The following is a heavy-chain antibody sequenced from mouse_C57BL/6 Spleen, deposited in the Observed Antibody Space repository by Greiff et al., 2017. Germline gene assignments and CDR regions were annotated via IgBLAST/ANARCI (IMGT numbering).Heavy chain of an antibody. CDR2: IDPSDSYT. Sequence: QVQLKQPGAELVMPGASVKLSCKASGYTFTSYWMHWVKQRPGQGLEWIGEIDPSDSYTNYNQKFKGKSTLTVDKSSSTAYMQLSSLTSEDSAVYYCARGYYGKGVWYFDVWGTGTTVTVSS. D-gene: IGHD2-1*01. CDR3: ARGYYGKGVWYFDV. J-gene: IGHJ1*03. CDR1: GYTFTSYW. V-gene: IGHV1-69*01.